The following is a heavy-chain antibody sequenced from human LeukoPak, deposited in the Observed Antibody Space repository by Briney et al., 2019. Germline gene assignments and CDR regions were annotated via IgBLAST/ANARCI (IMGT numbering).Heavy chain of an antibody. D-gene: IGHD3-10*01. Sequence: GGSLRLSCAASGFTFSSFWMSWVRQAPGKGLEWVANIKQDGSEKSYVDSVKGRFTISRDNAKNSLYVQVNSLRAEDTAVYYCARVGRRVQGVFITLQWAFDIWGQGTMVTVSS. J-gene: IGHJ3*02. V-gene: IGHV3-7*01. CDR3: ARVGRRVQGVFITLQWAFDI. CDR2: IKQDGSEK. CDR1: GFTFSSFW.